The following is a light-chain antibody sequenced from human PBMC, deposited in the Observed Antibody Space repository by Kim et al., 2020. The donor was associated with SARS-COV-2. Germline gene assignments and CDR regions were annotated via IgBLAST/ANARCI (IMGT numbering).Light chain of an antibody. CDR1: QSLVYRNGITY. Sequence: ASISCRSRQSLVYRNGITYLSWFQQRPGQSPRRLIYTVSKRDSGVPDRFSGSGSGTDFTLKISRVEAEDVGVYYCLQGTHWPPITFGQGTRLEIK. CDR3: LQGTHWPPIT. J-gene: IGKJ5*01. CDR2: TVS. V-gene: IGKV2-30*01.